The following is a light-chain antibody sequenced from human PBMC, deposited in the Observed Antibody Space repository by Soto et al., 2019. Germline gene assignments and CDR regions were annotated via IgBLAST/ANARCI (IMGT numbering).Light chain of an antibody. CDR3: QQVDSYPRT. CDR1: QGIGTY. CDR2: ASS. Sequence: DIQMTQSPSSVSASVGDRVTVTCRASQGIGTYLVWYQQKSGKAPTVLIYASSTLQTGVPSRFSGSGSGTDFSLTISSLHPEDVATYYCQQVDSYPRTFGQGTKVDIK. J-gene: IGKJ1*01. V-gene: IGKV1-9*01.